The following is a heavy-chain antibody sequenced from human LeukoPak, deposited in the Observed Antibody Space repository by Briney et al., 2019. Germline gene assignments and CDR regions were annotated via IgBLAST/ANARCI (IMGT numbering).Heavy chain of an antibody. CDR2: ISSSSYI. CDR1: GFTFSSYS. V-gene: IGHV3-21*01. J-gene: IGHJ4*02. CDR3: AREGGNYYGSGSYIY. D-gene: IGHD3-10*01. Sequence: GGSLRLSCAASGFTFSSYSMNWVRQAPGKGLEWVSSISSSSYIYYADSVKGRFTISRDNAKNSLYLQMNSLRAEDTAVYYCAREGGNYYGSGSYIYWGQGTLVTVSS.